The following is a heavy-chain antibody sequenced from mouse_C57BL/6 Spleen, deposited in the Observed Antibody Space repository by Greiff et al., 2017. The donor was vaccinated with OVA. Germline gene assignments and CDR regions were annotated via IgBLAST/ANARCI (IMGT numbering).Heavy chain of an antibody. CDR3: ARGYYYGSKDYFDY. J-gene: IGHJ2*01. CDR2: IHPNSGST. V-gene: IGHV1-64*01. D-gene: IGHD1-1*01. Sequence: QVQLQQPGAELVKPGASVKLSCKASGYTFTSYWMHWVKQRPGQGLEWIGMIHPNSGSTNYNEKFKSKATLTVVKSSSTAYMQLSSLTSEDSAVYYCARGYYYGSKDYFDYWGQGTTLTVSS. CDR1: GYTFTSYW.